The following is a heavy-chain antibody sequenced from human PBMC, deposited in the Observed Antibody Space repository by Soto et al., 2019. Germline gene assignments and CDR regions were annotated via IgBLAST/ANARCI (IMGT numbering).Heavy chain of an antibody. Sequence: GGSLRLSCAASEFTFISYWMSWVRQAPGKGLEWVANIKQDGSERYYVDSVKGRFTISRDNAKNSLSLQMDSLRADDTAVYYCASETSSGTSDYWGQGTLVTVSS. CDR3: ASETSSGTSDY. CDR2: IKQDGSER. J-gene: IGHJ4*02. CDR1: EFTFISYW. V-gene: IGHV3-7*03. D-gene: IGHD1-26*01.